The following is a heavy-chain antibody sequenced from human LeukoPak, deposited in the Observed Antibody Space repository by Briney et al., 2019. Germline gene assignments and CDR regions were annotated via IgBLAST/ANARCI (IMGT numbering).Heavy chain of an antibody. CDR3: AKVSWGMGTVTADFDH. CDR1: GFTFSSYV. CDR2: ISSSGGSI. Sequence: GGSLRLSCAASGFTFSSYVMNWVRQPPGKGLEWVSSISSSGGSIFYADSVKGRFAISRDNSKSTLFLQLGGLRAEDTAVYYCAKVSWGMGTVTADFDHWGQGTLVTVSS. V-gene: IGHV3-23*01. D-gene: IGHD7-27*01. J-gene: IGHJ4*02.